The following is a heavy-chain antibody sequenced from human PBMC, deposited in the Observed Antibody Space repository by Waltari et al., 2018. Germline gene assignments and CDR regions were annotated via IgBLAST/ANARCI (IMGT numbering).Heavy chain of an antibody. CDR2: IWYDGSNK. Sequence: QVQLVESGGGVVQPGRSLKLSCAASGFTFSSYGMHWVRQAPGKGLEWVAVIWYDGSNKYYADSVKGRFTISRDNSKNTLYLQMNSLRAEDTAVYYCAKALYSSSWYDFDYWGQGTLVTVSS. J-gene: IGHJ4*02. CDR1: GFTFSSYG. CDR3: AKALYSSSWYDFDY. V-gene: IGHV3-33*06. D-gene: IGHD6-13*01.